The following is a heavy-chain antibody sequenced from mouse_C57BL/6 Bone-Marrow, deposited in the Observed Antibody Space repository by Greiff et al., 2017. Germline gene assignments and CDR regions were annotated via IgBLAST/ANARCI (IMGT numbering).Heavy chain of an antibody. CDR3: AETDYVYAMDY. Sequence: QVHVKQSGPELVKPGASVKISCKASGYAFSSSWMNWVKQRPGKGLEWIGRIYPGDGDTNYNGKFKGQATLTADKSSSTAYMQLSSLTSEASAVYFCAETDYVYAMDYWGQGTSVTVSS. CDR2: IYPGDGDT. V-gene: IGHV1-82*01. J-gene: IGHJ4*01. D-gene: IGHD2-4*01. CDR1: GYAFSSSW.